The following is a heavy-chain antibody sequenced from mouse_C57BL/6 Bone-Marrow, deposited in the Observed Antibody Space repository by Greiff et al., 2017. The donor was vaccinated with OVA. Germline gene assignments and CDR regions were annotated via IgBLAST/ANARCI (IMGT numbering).Heavy chain of an antibody. D-gene: IGHD2-3*01. CDR3: ARDGYCYAMDD. CDR2: IYPGDGAT. CDR1: GYAFSSSW. J-gene: IGHJ4*01. V-gene: IGHV1-82*01. Sequence: VQLQQSGPELVKPGASVKISCKASGYAFSSSWMNWVKQRPGKGLEWIGRIYPGDGATNYNGKFKGKATLTADKSSSTAYMQLSSLTSEDSAVYFCARDGYCYAMDDWGQGTSVTVSS.